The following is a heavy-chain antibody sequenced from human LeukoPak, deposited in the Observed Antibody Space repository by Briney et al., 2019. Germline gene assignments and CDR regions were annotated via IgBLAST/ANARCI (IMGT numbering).Heavy chain of an antibody. Sequence: SETLSLTCTVSGGSISSSGCYWGWVRQPPGKGLEWIGSIYYSGSTWYNPSLKSRVTISVDTSKNQFSLKLSSVTAADTAMYYCARQTHHSGGYYIDYWGQGTLGTVSA. CDR3: ARQTHHSGGYYIDY. CDR2: IYYSGST. D-gene: IGHD3-22*01. CDR1: GGSISSSGCY. J-gene: IGHJ4*02. V-gene: IGHV4-39*01.